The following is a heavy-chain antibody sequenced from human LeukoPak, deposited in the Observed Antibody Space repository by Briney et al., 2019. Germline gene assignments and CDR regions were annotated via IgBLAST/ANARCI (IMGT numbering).Heavy chain of an antibody. CDR2: IYYSGIT. Sequence: SETLSLTCTVSGGSISTYYWSWIRQPPGRGLEWIGYIYYSGITDYSPSLKSRVTISIDTSKKQFSLKLSSVTAADTAVYYCARWEASRVAFDIWGQGTLVAVSS. CDR1: GGSISTYY. V-gene: IGHV4-59*01. J-gene: IGHJ3*02. D-gene: IGHD1-26*01. CDR3: ARWEASRVAFDI.